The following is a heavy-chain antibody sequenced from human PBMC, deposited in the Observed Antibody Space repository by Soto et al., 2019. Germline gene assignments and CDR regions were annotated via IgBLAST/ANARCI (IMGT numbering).Heavy chain of an antibody. V-gene: IGHV3-53*01. J-gene: IGHJ6*02. CDR2: IYSGGST. CDR1: GLTVSSNY. Sequence: GGSLRLSCAASGLTVSSNYMSWVRQAPGKGLEWVSVIYSGGSTYYADSVKGRFTISRDNSKNTLYLQMNSLRAEDTAVYYCARVPAAKVFYYYYGMDVWGQGTTVTVSS. D-gene: IGHD2-2*01. CDR3: ARVPAAKVFYYYYGMDV.